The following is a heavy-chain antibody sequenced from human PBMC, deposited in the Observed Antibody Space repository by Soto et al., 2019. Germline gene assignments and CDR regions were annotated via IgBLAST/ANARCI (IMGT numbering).Heavy chain of an antibody. Sequence: PGGSLRLSCAASGFTFSDYGMHWVRQTPGKGLEWVAVISYEGSNRNYADSVRGRFTISRDNSKNTLYLQMNSLRAEDTAVYYCAKGPYYYDSSGSLNYWGQGTLVTVSS. CDR1: GFTFSDYG. J-gene: IGHJ4*02. D-gene: IGHD3-22*01. CDR3: AKGPYYYDSSGSLNY. CDR2: ISYEGSNR. V-gene: IGHV3-30*18.